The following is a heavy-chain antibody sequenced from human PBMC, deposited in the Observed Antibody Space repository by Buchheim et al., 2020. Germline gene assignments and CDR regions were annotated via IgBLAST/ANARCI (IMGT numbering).Heavy chain of an antibody. J-gene: IGHJ6*02. CDR3: ARDLTPHYDFWSGYYGYYGMDV. CDR1: GGSISSYY. V-gene: IGHV4-59*01. D-gene: IGHD3-3*01. CDR2: IYYSGST. Sequence: QVQLQESGPGLVKPSETLSLTCTVSGGSISSYYWSWIRQPPGKGLEWIGYIYYSGSTNYNHSLKSRVTISVDTSKNQFSLKLSSVTAADTAVYYCARDLTPHYDFWSGYYGYYGMDVWGQGTT.